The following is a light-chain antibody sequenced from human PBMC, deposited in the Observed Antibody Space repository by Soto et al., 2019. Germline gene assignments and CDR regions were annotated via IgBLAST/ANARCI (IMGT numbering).Light chain of an antibody. CDR2: DAA. CDR3: QQYDNWPPYT. J-gene: IGKJ2*01. Sequence: EIVMTQSPATLSVSPGERATLSCRASQSVSSNLAWYQQKPGQAPRLLIYDAATRATGIPDRFSGSGSGTESTLTISSLQSEDFAVYFCQQYDNWPPYTFGQGTKLEIK. V-gene: IGKV3-15*01. CDR1: QSVSSN.